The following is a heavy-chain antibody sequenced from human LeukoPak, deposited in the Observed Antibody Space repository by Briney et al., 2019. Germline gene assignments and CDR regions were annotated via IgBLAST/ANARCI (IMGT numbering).Heavy chain of an antibody. V-gene: IGHV3-74*01. CDR3: ARDLRGRYREHNFDY. J-gene: IGHJ4*02. D-gene: IGHD1-26*01. CDR1: GFTFSSYW. CDR2: INTDGSST. Sequence: SGGSLRLSCAASGFTFSSYWMHWVRQAPGKGLVWVSRINTDGSSTSYADSVKGRFTISRDNAKNTLYLQMNSLRAEDTAVYYCARDLRGRYREHNFDYWGQGTLVTVSS.